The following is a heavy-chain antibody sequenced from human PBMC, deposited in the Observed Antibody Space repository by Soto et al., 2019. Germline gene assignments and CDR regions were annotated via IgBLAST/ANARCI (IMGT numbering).Heavy chain of an antibody. CDR2: TIPLFGTA. J-gene: IGHJ4*02. D-gene: IGHD3-10*01. V-gene: IGHV1-69*06. CDR3: VTLLWFGELTTGFDY. Sequence: QVQLVQSGAEVKKPGSSVNVSCKASGGTFSSDAISWVRQAPGQGLEWMGGTIPLFGTANYAQKFQGRGTITADKSTSTAYMELSSLRSEDRAVYYCVTLLWFGELTTGFDYWGQGTLVTVSS. CDR1: GGTFSSDA.